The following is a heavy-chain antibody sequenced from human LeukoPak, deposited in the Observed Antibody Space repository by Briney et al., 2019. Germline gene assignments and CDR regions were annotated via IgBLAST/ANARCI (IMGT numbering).Heavy chain of an antibody. V-gene: IGHV3-23*01. Sequence: GGSLRLSCAASGFTFSSYAMSWVRQAPGRGLEWVSTITTSGSSTYYADSVKGRFTISRDNAKNSLYLQMNSLRAEDTAVYYCASFSSWSHWGQGTLVTVSS. CDR3: ASFSSWSH. CDR1: GFTFSSYA. CDR2: ITTSGSST. J-gene: IGHJ4*02. D-gene: IGHD6-13*01.